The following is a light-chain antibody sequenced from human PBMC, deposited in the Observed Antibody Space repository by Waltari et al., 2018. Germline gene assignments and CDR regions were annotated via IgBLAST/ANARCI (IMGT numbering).Light chain of an antibody. CDR1: QSVSSSY. J-gene: IGKJ1*01. V-gene: IGKV3-20*01. CDR3: QQYGRSPRT. CDR2: VAS. Sequence: EIVLTQSPGTLSSSPGERATISCRASQSVSSSYLAWYQQKPGQAPRLLIYVASSRATGITDRFSGSGSGTDFTLTISRLEPEDFAVYYCQQYGRSPRTFGQGTTVEIK.